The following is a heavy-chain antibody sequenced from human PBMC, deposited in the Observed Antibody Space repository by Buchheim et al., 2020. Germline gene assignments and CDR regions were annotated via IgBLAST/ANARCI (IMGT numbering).Heavy chain of an antibody. D-gene: IGHD3-16*02. CDR1: GFTFSSYG. CDR2: LWLDGSNK. Sequence: QVQLVESGGGVVQPRRSLRLSCAASGFTFSSYGMHWVSQAPGKWLECVAVLWLDGSNKYYADSVKGRFTIPRDNSKNTPYLQMNSLRAEDTAVYDCARGERKSMITFGGVIVRDFDYWGQGTL. V-gene: IGHV3-33*01. J-gene: IGHJ4*02. CDR3: ARGERKSMITFGGVIVRDFDY.